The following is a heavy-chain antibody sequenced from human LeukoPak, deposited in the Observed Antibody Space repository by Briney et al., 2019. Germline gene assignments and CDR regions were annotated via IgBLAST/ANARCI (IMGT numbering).Heavy chain of an antibody. CDR2: MNPNSGNT. V-gene: IGHV1-8*03. CDR3: AGTTVVTLGRSFDP. CDR1: GYTFTSHD. Sequence: EASVKVSCKASGYTFTSHDINWVRQATGQGLEWMGWMNPNSGNTGYAQKFQGRVTITRNTSISTAYMELSSLRSEDTAVYYCAGTTVVTLGRSFDPWGQGTLVTVSS. D-gene: IGHD4-23*01. J-gene: IGHJ5*02.